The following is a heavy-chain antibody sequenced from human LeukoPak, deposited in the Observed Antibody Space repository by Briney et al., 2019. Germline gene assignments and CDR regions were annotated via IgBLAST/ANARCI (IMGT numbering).Heavy chain of an antibody. Sequence: GGSLRLSCAASGFTFSSYAMSWVRQAPGKGLEWFSAISGSGGSTYYADSVKGRFNISRDNSKNTLYLQMNSLRAEDTAVYYCAKALSSSTTYFDYWGQGTLVTVSS. CDR2: ISGSGGST. D-gene: IGHD6-6*01. J-gene: IGHJ4*02. CDR3: AKALSSSTTYFDY. V-gene: IGHV3-23*01. CDR1: GFTFSSYA.